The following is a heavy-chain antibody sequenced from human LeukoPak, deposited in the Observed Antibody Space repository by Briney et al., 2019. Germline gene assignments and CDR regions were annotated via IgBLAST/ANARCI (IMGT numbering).Heavy chain of an antibody. CDR2: ISSSSSYT. D-gene: IGHD3-16*01. CDR1: GFTFSSYS. V-gene: IGHV3-21*01. Sequence: GGSLRLSCAASGFTFSSYSMNWVRQAPGKGVEWVSSISSSSSYTYYADSVKGRFTISRDNSKNTLYLQMNSLRAEDTAVYYCARAFEGAPLSLDHYYHYYGLDVWGQGTTVTVSS. CDR3: ARAFEGAPLSLDHYYHYYGLDV. J-gene: IGHJ6*02.